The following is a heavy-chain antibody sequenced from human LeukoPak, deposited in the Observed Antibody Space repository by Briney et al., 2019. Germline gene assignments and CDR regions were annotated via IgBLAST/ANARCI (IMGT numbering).Heavy chain of an antibody. J-gene: IGHJ5*02. CDR1: GGSISSGGYY. Sequence: PSQTLSLTCTVSGGSISSGGYYWSWIRQHLGKGLEWIGYIYYSGRTSYSPSLKSRVSISVDTSKKQFSLKLNSETAADTAVYFCAREEQNENWFDPWGQGTLVTVSS. CDR2: IYYSGRT. CDR3: AREEQNENWFDP. V-gene: IGHV4-31*03. D-gene: IGHD1-1*01.